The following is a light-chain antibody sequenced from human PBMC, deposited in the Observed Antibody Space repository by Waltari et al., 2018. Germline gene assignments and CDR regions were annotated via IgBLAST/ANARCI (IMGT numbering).Light chain of an antibody. V-gene: IGLV1-40*01. CDR1: TSNIGAGHD. J-gene: IGLJ2*01. CDR3: QSFDNMLSGGVV. Sequence: QSVLTQPPSVSGTPGQRVTISCSGSTSNIGAGHDVHWYQHLPGTAPKLHIYGNNNGPSGVPDRFSGSKSGTSASLAITGLQADDEADYFCQSFDNMLSGGVVFGGGTKLAVL. CDR2: GNN.